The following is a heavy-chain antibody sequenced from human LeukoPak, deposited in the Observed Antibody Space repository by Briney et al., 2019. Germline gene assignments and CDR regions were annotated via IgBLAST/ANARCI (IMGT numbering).Heavy chain of an antibody. D-gene: IGHD2-2*03. Sequence: GESLRLSCAASGFTFSSYAMSWVRQAPGKGLEWVSAISGSGGSTYYADSVKGRFTISRDNSKNTLYLQMNSLRDEDTAVYYCAKDSHWILFDDWGQGTLVTVSS. CDR1: GFTFSSYA. CDR2: ISGSGGST. J-gene: IGHJ4*02. CDR3: AKDSHWILFDD. V-gene: IGHV3-23*01.